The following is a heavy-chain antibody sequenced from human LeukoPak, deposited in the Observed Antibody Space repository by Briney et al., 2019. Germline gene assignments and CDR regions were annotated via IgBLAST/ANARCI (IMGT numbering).Heavy chain of an antibody. CDR2: IRYDGSNK. CDR3: ARDQIAFRYLLGGDSMGLMDV. CDR1: GFTFSSYG. J-gene: IGHJ6*03. Sequence: GGSLRLSCAASGFTFSSYGMHWVRQAPGKGLEWVAFIRYDGSNKYYADSVKGRFTISRDNSKNTLYLQMGSLRAEDMAVYYCARDQIAFRYLLGGDSMGLMDVWGKGTTVTVSS. D-gene: IGHD4-17*01. V-gene: IGHV3-30*02.